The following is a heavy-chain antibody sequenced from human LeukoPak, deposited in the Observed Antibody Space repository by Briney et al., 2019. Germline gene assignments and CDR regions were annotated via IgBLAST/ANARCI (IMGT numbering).Heavy chain of an antibody. Sequence: PSETLSLTCTVSGGSISSSSYYWGWIRQPPGKGLEWIGSIYYSGSTYYNSSLKSRVTISVDTSKNQFSLKLSSVTAADTAVYYCASIAARLIFDYYYYMDVWGKGTTVTVSS. D-gene: IGHD6-6*01. J-gene: IGHJ6*03. CDR2: IYYSGST. CDR3: ASIAARLIFDYYYYMDV. CDR1: GGSISSSSYY. V-gene: IGHV4-39*01.